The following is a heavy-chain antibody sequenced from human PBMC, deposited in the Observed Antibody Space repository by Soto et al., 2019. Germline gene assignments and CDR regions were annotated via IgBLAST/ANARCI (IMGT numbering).Heavy chain of an antibody. CDR1: EFTFSTYA. Sequence: WVSLRLSCASSEFTFSTYAMTWVRQAPGRGLPWVATISDSGDITYYADSVKGRFTISRDNAKNSLYLQMNSLRDGDTAVYYCARDDYVPMIVVVKGYGMDVWGQGTTVNVSS. CDR3: ARDDYVPMIVVVKGYGMDV. V-gene: IGHV3-23*01. J-gene: IGHJ6*02. D-gene: IGHD3-22*01. CDR2: ISDSGDIT.